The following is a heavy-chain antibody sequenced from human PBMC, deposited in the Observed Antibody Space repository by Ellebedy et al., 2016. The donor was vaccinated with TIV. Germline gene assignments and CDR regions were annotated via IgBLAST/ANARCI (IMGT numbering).Heavy chain of an antibody. J-gene: IGHJ6*02. V-gene: IGHV3-48*04. CDR3: AGKRSSLYGDTYYYYGMDV. D-gene: IGHD4-17*01. CDR1: GFTFSSYS. CDR2: ISSSSSTI. Sequence: GESLKISXAASGFTFSSYSMNWVRQAPGKGLEWVSYISSSSSTIYYADSVKGRFTISRDNAKNSLYLQMNSLRAEDTAVYYCAGKRSSLYGDTYYYYGMDVWGQGTTVTVSS.